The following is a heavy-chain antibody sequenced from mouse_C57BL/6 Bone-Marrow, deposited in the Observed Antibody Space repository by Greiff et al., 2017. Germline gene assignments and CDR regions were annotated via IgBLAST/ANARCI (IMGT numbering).Heavy chain of an antibody. J-gene: IGHJ2*01. CDR2: IDPENGDT. CDR3: TLYLNPYYFDY. D-gene: IGHD5-5*01. CDR1: GFNIKDDY. V-gene: IGHV14-4*01. Sequence: EVQVVESGAELVRPGASVKLSCTASGFNIKDDYMHWVKQRPEQGLEWIGWIDPENGDTEYASKFQGKATITADTSSNTAYLQLSSLTSEDTAVYYCTLYLNPYYFDYWGQGTTLTVSS.